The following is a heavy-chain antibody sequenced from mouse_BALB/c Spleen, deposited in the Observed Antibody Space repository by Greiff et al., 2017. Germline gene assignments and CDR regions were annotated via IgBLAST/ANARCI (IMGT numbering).Heavy chain of an antibody. CDR1: GFTFSDYY. J-gene: IGHJ4*01. D-gene: IGHD1-1*01. V-gene: IGHV5-4*02. CDR3: ARERGHYGSSPFYAMDY. CDR2: ISDGGSYT. Sequence: EVKLMESGGGLVKPGGSLKLSCAASGFTFSDYYMYWVRQTPEKRLEWVATISDGGSYTYYPDSVKGRFTISRDNAKNNLYLQMSSLKSEDTAMYYCARERGHYGSSPFYAMDYWGQGTSLTVSS.